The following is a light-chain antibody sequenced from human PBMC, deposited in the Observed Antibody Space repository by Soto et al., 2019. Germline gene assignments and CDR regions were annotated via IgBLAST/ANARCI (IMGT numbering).Light chain of an antibody. Sequence: DIVMTQSPDSLAVSLGERATINCKSSQNLLYSSNNKNDLAWYQQKPGQPPKLLIYWASTRESGVPDRFSGSGSGTDFTLTISSLQAEDVAFYYCQQYYTAPTWTFGQGTKVEIK. CDR1: QNLLYSSNNKND. V-gene: IGKV4-1*01. J-gene: IGKJ1*01. CDR2: WAS. CDR3: QQYYTAPTWT.